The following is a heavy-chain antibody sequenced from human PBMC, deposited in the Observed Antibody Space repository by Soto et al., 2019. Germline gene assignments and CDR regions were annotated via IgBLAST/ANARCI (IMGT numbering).Heavy chain of an antibody. D-gene: IGHD2-2*01. J-gene: IGHJ5*02. CDR2: IKEHGGQD. V-gene: IGHV3-7*01. CDR3: ARENQLLLGNWFDP. CDR1: GFTFNTYW. Sequence: EVQLVESGGGLVQPGGSLRLSCAASGFTFNTYWMSWVRRAPGKGLEWVAHIKEHGGQDFYVDSVKGRFTIFRDNAKNSLYLQMNSLRDEDTAVYYCARENQLLLGNWFDPWGQGTLVTVSS.